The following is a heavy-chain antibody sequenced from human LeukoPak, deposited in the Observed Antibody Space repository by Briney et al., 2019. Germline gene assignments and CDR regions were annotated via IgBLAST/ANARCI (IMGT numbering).Heavy chain of an antibody. CDR3: AKDVGKWESLHFFDY. Sequence: PGGSLRLSCAASGFTFSSSAMSWDRQAPGKGLEWISGISGSGASTYYADSVKGRFTISRDDSRNTLYLQMNSLRGDDTAVYYCAKDVGKWESLHFFDYWGQGTLVTVSS. CDR1: GFTFSSSA. V-gene: IGHV3-23*01. D-gene: IGHD1-26*01. CDR2: ISGSGAST. J-gene: IGHJ4*02.